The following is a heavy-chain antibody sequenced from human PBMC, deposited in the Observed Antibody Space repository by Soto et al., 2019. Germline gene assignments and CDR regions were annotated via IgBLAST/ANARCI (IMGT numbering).Heavy chain of an antibody. D-gene: IGHD3-10*01. Sequence: EVQLLESGGGLVQPGGSLRLSCAASGFTFSSYAMSWVRQAPGKGLEWVSAISGSGGSTYYADSVKGRFTISRDNSKNTLDLQRNRVRAEDTSVYYCGRDRRGGSPIGYYYDYDGMDVWGQGTTVTVSS. J-gene: IGHJ6*02. V-gene: IGHV3-23*01. CDR1: GFTFSSYA. CDR3: GRDRRGGSPIGYYYDYDGMDV. CDR2: ISGSGGST.